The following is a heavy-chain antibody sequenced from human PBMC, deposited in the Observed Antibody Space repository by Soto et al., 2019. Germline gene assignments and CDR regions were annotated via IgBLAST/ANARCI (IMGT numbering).Heavy chain of an antibody. CDR1: GFIFSTYA. CDR2: ISYDGGNE. CDR3: TRDSGIVLVPVTSMDV. Sequence: QVQLVESRGGVVQPGRSLRLSCAASGFIFSTYAMHWVRQAPGKGLEWVALISYDGGNEYYADSVKGRFTISRDDSENTLYLQRIGLRAEDTAVYYCTRDSGIVLVPVTSMDVWGQGTTVTVSS. D-gene: IGHD2-2*01. J-gene: IGHJ6*02. V-gene: IGHV3-30-3*01.